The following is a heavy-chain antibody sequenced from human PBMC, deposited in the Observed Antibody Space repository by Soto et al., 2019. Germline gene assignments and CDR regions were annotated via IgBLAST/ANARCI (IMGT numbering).Heavy chain of an antibody. CDR3: ARAYYYDSSGYYGGAFDI. Sequence: GGSLRLSCAASGFTFSDYYMSWIRQAPGKGLEWVSYISSSSSYTNYADSVKGRFTISRDNAKNSLYLQMNSLRAEDTAVYYCARAYYYDSSGYYGGAFDIWGQGTMVTVSS. CDR2: ISSSSSYT. CDR1: GFTFSDYY. J-gene: IGHJ3*02. D-gene: IGHD3-22*01. V-gene: IGHV3-11*06.